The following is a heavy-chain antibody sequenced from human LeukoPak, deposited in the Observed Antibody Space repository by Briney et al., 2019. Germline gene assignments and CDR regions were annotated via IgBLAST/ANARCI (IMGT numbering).Heavy chain of an antibody. J-gene: IGHJ4*02. CDR3: ARNRDGYNSFDY. CDR1: GGSINNGGYY. CDR2: IYYSGSS. V-gene: IGHV4-31*03. Sequence: SETLSLTFTVSGGSINNGGYYWSWIRQHPGKGLEWIGYIYYSGSSYYNPSLRSRVTISVDTSKNHFSLKLSSVTAADTAVYYCARNRDGYNSFDYWGQGTLVTVSP. D-gene: IGHD5-24*01.